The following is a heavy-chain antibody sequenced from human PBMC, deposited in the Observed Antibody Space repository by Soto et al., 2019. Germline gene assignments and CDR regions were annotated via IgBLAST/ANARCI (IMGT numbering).Heavy chain of an antibody. D-gene: IGHD3-3*02. J-gene: IGHJ3*01. CDR1: GFTFSDYV. Sequence: QVRLVESGGGVVQPGTSLRLSCAASGFTFSDYVIHWVRQAAGKGLAWVASMTYDGATEYYADSVKGRFTMSRDNSKGALSLQMHSLRPDDSAVYYFARVRLSISVNDALDVWGQGTTVTVSS. CDR3: ARVRLSISVNDALDV. V-gene: IGHV3-30*14. CDR2: MTYDGATE.